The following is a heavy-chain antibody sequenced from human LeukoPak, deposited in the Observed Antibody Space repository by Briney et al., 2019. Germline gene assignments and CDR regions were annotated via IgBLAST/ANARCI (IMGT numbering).Heavy chain of an antibody. D-gene: IGHD2-2*02. CDR3: AREDCSSTSCYNGMDV. CDR1: GGTFSSYA. V-gene: IGHV1-69*04. Sequence: GASVKVSCKASGGTFSSYAISWVRQAPGQGLEWMGRIIPILGIASYAQKFQGRVTITADKSTSTAYMELSSLRSEDTAVYYCAREDCSSTSCYNGMDVWGQGTTVTVSS. J-gene: IGHJ6*02. CDR2: IIPILGIA.